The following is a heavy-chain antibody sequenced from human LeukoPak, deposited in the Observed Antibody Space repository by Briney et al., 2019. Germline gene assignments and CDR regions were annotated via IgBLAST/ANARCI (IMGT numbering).Heavy chain of an antibody. CDR1: GGSISSSSYY. J-gene: IGHJ4*02. CDR2: IYYSGST. V-gene: IGHV4-39*01. CDR3: ARHGGYSYGPVGY. Sequence: TSETLSLTCTVSGGSISSSSYYWGWIRQPPGKGLEWTGSIYYSGSTYYNPSLKSRVTISVDTSKNQFSLELSSVTAADTAVYYCARHGGYSYGPVGYWGQGTLVTVSS. D-gene: IGHD5-18*01.